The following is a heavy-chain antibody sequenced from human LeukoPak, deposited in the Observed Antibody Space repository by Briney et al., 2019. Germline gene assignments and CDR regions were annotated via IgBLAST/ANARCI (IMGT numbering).Heavy chain of an antibody. CDR2: INWNGGST. CDR3: APKASHEDY. CDR1: GFTFDDYG. J-gene: IGHJ4*02. V-gene: IGHV3-20*04. Sequence: GGSLRLSCAASGFTFDDYGMSWVRQAPGKGLEWVSSINWNGGSTGYANSVKGRFTISRDNSKNTLYLQMGSLRAEDMAVYYCAPKASHEDYWGQGTLVTVSS.